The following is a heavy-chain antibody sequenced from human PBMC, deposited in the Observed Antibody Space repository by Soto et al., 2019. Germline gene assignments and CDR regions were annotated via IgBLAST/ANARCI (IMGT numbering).Heavy chain of an antibody. CDR2: IKQDGSEE. CDR3: ASTTGELSLYSDY. CDR1: GFTFSDYR. J-gene: IGHJ4*02. D-gene: IGHD3-16*02. V-gene: IGHV3-7*01. Sequence: HPWGSLGLSCVASGFTFSDYRMSWVRQAPGKGPEWVANIKQDGSEENYKDSVKGRFSISRDNTKNSLFLQMNSLRAEDTAVYYCASTTGELSLYSDYWGQGTLVTAPQ.